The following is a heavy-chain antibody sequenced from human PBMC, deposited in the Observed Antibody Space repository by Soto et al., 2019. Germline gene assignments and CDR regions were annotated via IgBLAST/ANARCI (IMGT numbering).Heavy chain of an antibody. CDR2: IYYSGST. CDR1: GGSISSGDYY. D-gene: IGHD4-17*01. J-gene: IGHJ4*02. V-gene: IGHV4-30-4*01. CDR3: ATHPRGRLRGLNY. Sequence: SETLSLTCTVSGGSISSGDYYWSWIRQPPGKGLEWIGYIYYSGSTYYNPSLKSRVTISVDTSKNQFSLKLSSVTAADTAVYYCATHPRGRLRGLNYWGQGTLVTVSS.